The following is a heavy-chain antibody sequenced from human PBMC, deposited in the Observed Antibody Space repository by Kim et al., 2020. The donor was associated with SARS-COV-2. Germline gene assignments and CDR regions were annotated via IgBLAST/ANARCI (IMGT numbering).Heavy chain of an antibody. Sequence: GGSLRLSCAASGFTFGDFAMHWVRQAPRKGLEWVSGLSWNGGSIGYADSVKGRFTISRDNAKNSLYLQMNSLRAEDTALYYCAKGTDSSSWDPKDYWGQGTLVTVSS. J-gene: IGHJ4*02. CDR1: GFTFGDFA. CDR2: LSWNGGSI. D-gene: IGHD6-13*01. CDR3: AKGTDSSSWDPKDY. V-gene: IGHV3-9*01.